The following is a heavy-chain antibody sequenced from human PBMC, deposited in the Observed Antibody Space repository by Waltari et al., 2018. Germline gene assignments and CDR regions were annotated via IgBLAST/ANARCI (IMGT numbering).Heavy chain of an antibody. Sequence: EVQLVESGGGLVQPGGSLRLSCAASGFTFSSYWMHWVRQAPGKGLVWVSRINSEGSSTSYADSVKGRFTISRDNAKNTLYLQMNSLRAEDTAVYYCAGGSAAGPLAVWGQGTTVTVSS. J-gene: IGHJ6*02. D-gene: IGHD6-13*01. CDR2: INSEGSST. CDR3: AGGSAAGPLAV. V-gene: IGHV3-74*01. CDR1: GFTFSSYW.